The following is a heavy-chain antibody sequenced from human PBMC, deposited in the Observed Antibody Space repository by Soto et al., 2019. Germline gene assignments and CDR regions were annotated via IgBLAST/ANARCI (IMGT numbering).Heavy chain of an antibody. J-gene: IGHJ4*02. CDR3: TNHPYVDYIFSFNH. Sequence: EVHLLESGGALVQPGGSLSLACAASGFTFSGYSMSWVRQRARKGLEWVASILGSDGITFYADSLKGRFTSYRDDSKNTLFLEMKSLRPEAPAVYFCTNHPYVDYIFSFNHWGQGTLVAVYS. V-gene: IGHV3-23*01. CDR1: GFTFSGYS. CDR2: ILGSDGIT. D-gene: IGHD4-4*01.